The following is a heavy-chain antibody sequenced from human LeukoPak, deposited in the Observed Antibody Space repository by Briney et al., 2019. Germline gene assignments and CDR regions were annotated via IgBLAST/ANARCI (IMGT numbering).Heavy chain of an antibody. V-gene: IGHV3-23*01. CDR3: AKGPAFMVQGVIRSPGDY. D-gene: IGHD3-10*01. Sequence: PGGSLRLSCAASGFTFSSYAMGWVRQAPGKGLEWVSAISGSGGSTYYADSVKGRFTISRDNSKNTLYLQMNSLRAEDTAVYYCAKGPAFMVQGVIRSPGDYWGQGTLVTVSS. CDR1: GFTFSSYA. J-gene: IGHJ4*02. CDR2: ISGSGGST.